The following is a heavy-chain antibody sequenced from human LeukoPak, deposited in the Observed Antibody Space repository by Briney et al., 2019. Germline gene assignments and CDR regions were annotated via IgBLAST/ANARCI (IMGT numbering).Heavy chain of an antibody. CDR3: AKANDFWSGYSNY. V-gene: IGHV3-23*01. CDR1: GFTLSGYA. J-gene: IGHJ4*02. Sequence: GGSLRLSCAASGFTLSGYAMSWVRQAPGKGLEWVSTIVGSGGSTYNADSVKGRFTISRDNSKSTLYLQMNSLRAEDTAVYYCAKANDFWSGYSNYWGQGTLVTVSS. CDR2: IVGSGGST. D-gene: IGHD3-3*01.